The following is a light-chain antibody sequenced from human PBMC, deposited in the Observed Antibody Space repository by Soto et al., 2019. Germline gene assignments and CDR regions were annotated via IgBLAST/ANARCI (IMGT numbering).Light chain of an antibody. CDR1: QSVSSN. CDR3: QQYNNWPRT. CDR2: GAS. Sequence: EIVMTQSPATLSVSLGEIATLSCKASQSVSSNLAWYQQKPGQAPRLLIYGASTRATGIPARFSGSGSGTEFTLTISSLQSEDFAVYYCQQYNNWPRTFGQGTKVDI. J-gene: IGKJ1*01. V-gene: IGKV3-15*01.